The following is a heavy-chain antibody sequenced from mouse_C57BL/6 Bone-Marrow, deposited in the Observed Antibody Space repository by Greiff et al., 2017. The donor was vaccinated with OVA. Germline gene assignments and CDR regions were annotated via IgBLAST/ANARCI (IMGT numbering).Heavy chain of an antibody. Sequence: QVQLQQPGAELVKPGASVKVSCKASGYTFTSYWMHWVKQRPGQGLEWIGRIHPSDSDTNYNQKFKGKATLTVDKSSSTAYLQLSSLTSDDSAVYYCAIGGGLLQDDWYFDVWGTGTTVTVSS. CDR1: GYTFTSYW. CDR2: IHPSDSDT. CDR3: AIGGGLLQDDWYFDV. D-gene: IGHD2-3*01. J-gene: IGHJ1*03. V-gene: IGHV1-74*01.